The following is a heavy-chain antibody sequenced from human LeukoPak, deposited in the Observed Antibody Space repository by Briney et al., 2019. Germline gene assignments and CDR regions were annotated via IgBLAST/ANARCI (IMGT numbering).Heavy chain of an antibody. J-gene: IGHJ4*02. CDR1: GFTFSDYY. CDR2: ISTSGSTI. CDR3: ARGALSSYYFDY. V-gene: IGHV3-11*04. D-gene: IGHD3-16*02. Sequence: GGSLRLSCAASGFTFSDYYMSWIRQAPGKGLEWLSYISTSGSTIYYADSVKGRFTISRDNAKNSLYLQMNSLRAEDTAVYYCARGALSSYYFDYWGQGTLVAVSS.